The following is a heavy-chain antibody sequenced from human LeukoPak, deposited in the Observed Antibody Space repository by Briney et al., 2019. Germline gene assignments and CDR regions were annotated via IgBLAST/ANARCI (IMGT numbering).Heavy chain of an antibody. CDR3: ARGGSYYDSSGSHTYY. CDR1: GFTFSSYS. D-gene: IGHD3-22*01. CDR2: ISSSSSTI. V-gene: IGHV3-48*04. Sequence: GGSLRLSCAASGFTFSSYSMNWVRQAPGKGLEWVSYISSSSSTIYYADSVKGRFTISRDNAKNSLYLQMNSLRAEDTAVYYCARGGSYYDSSGSHTYYWGQGTLVTVSS. J-gene: IGHJ4*02.